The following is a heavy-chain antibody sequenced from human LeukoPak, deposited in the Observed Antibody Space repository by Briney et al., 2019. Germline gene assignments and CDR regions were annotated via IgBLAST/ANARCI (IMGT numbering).Heavy chain of an antibody. CDR1: GFIFRNYA. CDR2: ISSSGGVP. V-gene: IGHV3-23*01. J-gene: IGHJ4*02. CDR3: AKDVRGSHVYYFEF. D-gene: IGHD3-10*02. Sequence: GGSLRLSCAASGFIFRNYAMHWVRQAPGKGLEWVSTISSSGGVPYYADSVKGRFNISRDNSKNTLYLEMSSLRAEDTAVYYCAKDVRGSHVYYFEFWGQGSLVTVSS.